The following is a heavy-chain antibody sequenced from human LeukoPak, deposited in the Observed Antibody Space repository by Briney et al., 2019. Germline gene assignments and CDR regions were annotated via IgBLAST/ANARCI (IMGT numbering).Heavy chain of an antibody. J-gene: IGHJ4*02. CDR1: GFTFSSYA. CDR2: ISYDGSNK. V-gene: IGHV3-30-3*01. D-gene: IGHD2-15*01. Sequence: GGSLRLSCAASGFTFSSYAMHWVRQAPGKGLEWVVVISYDGSNKYYADSVKGRFTISRDNSKNTLYLQMNSLRVEDTAVYYCARDYYCSGGSCLYFDYWGQGTLVTVSS. CDR3: ARDYYCSGGSCLYFDY.